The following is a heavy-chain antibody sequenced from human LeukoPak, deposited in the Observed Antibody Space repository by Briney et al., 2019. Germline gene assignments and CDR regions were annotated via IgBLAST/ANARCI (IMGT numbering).Heavy chain of an antibody. CDR3: ARDPYYYDSSGYSPSDYYYYMDV. V-gene: IGHV4-61*02. CDR2: IYTSGST. Sequence: PSQTLSLTCTVSGGSISSGSYYWSWIRQPAGKGLEWIGRIYTSGSTNYNPSLKSRVTISVDTSKNQFSLKLSSVTAADTAVYYCARDPYYYDSSGYSPSDYYYYMDVWGKGTTVTISS. J-gene: IGHJ6*03. CDR1: GGSISSGSYY. D-gene: IGHD3-22*01.